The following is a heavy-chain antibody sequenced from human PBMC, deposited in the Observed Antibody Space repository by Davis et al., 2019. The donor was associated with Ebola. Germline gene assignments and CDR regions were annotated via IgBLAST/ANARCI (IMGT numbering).Heavy chain of an antibody. V-gene: IGHV4-39*01. CDR2: IVYSGSSYSGST. Sequence: MPGGSLRLSCTVSGGSISSSSYYWGWIRQPPGKGLEWIGSIVYSGSSYSGSTYYNPSLKSRVTISVDTSKNQFSLKLSSVTAADTAVYYCARVLLWFGELPNWFDPWGQGTLVTVSS. CDR1: GGSISSSSYY. J-gene: IGHJ5*02. D-gene: IGHD3-10*01. CDR3: ARVLLWFGELPNWFDP.